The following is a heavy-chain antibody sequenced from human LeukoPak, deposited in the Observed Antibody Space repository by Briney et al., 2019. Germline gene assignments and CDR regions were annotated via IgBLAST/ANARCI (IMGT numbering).Heavy chain of an antibody. CDR2: ISSSSSPI. CDR1: GFTFSNYI. V-gene: IGHV3-48*02. CDR3: ARVNWNDVGSFDY. J-gene: IGHJ4*02. Sequence: GGSLRLSCAASGFTFSNYIMNWVRQPPGKGLEWLSYISSSSSPIYYADSVKGRFTISRDNAKNSLYLQMNSLRDEDTGVYYCARVNWNDVGSFDYWGQGTLVTVSS. D-gene: IGHD1-20*01.